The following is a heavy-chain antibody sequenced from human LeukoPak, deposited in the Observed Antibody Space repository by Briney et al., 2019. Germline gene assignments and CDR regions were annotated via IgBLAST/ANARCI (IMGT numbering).Heavy chain of an antibody. V-gene: IGHV4-38-2*02. J-gene: IGHJ4*02. CDR2: IYHSGST. Sequence: SETLSLTCAVSGYSISSGYYWGWIRPPPGKGLEWIGRIYHSGSTYYNPSLKSRVTISVDTSKNQFSLKLSSVTAADTAVYYCARDGRGAEVDFWGQGTLVTVSS. CDR3: ARDGRGAEVDF. CDR1: GYSISSGYY. D-gene: IGHD3-10*01.